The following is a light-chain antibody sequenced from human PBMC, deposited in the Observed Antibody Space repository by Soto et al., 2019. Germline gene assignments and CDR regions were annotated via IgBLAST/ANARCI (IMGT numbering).Light chain of an antibody. V-gene: IGLV2-18*01. CDR3: SLYTSSTFYV. J-gene: IGLJ1*01. Sequence: QSARTQPPSVSGSPGQAVTMSCTGTSSDVGYYNRVSWYQQPPGTAPKLLIYEVSNRPSGVPDRFSGSKSGNTASLTISGLQAEDEADYYCSLYTSSTFYVFGTGTKVTVL. CDR1: SSDVGYYNR. CDR2: EVS.